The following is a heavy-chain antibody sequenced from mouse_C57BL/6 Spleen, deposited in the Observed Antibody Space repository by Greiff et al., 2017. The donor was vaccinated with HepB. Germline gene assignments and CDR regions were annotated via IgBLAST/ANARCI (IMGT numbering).Heavy chain of an antibody. Sequence: EVKLMESGGGLVKPGGSLKLSCAASGFTLSDYGMHWVRQAPEKGLEWVAYISSGSSTIYYADTVKGRFTISRDNAKNTLFLQMTSLRSEDTAMYYCARRYFDVWGTGTTVTVSS. CDR3: ARRYFDV. CDR1: GFTLSDYG. J-gene: IGHJ1*03. CDR2: ISSGSSTI. V-gene: IGHV5-17*01.